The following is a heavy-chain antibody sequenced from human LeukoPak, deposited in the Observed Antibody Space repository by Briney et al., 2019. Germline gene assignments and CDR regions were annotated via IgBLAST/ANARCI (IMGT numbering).Heavy chain of an antibody. V-gene: IGHV4-61*02. CDR3: ARDLRDDSSGYAWYFDY. J-gene: IGHJ4*02. CDR2: IYTSGST. CDR1: GGSISSGSYY. D-gene: IGHD3-22*01. Sequence: SQTLSLTCTVSGGSISSGSYYWGWIRQPAGKGLEWFGRIYTSGSTNYNPSLKSRVTISVDTSKNQFSLKLSSGTAADTAVYYCARDLRDDSSGYAWYFDYWGQGTLVTVSS.